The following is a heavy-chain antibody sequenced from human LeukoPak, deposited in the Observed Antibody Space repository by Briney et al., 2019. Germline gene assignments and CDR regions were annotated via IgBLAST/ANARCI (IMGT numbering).Heavy chain of an antibody. CDR2: ISGSGGST. D-gene: IGHD5-12*01. CDR3: ARDYNGYDWFDY. Sequence: GGSLRLSCAASGFTFSSYAMSWVRQAPGRGLEWVSAISGSGGSTYYADSVKGRFTISRDNSKNTLYLQTNSLRAEDTAVYYCARDYNGYDWFDYWGQGTLVTVSS. V-gene: IGHV3-23*01. J-gene: IGHJ4*02. CDR1: GFTFSSYA.